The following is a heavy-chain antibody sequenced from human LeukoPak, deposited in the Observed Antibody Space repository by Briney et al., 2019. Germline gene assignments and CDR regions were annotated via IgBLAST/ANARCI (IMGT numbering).Heavy chain of an antibody. CDR3: AREASGNWYFDL. Sequence: PGGSLRLSCAASGFTFSSYSMNWVRQAPGKGLEWVSSISSSSSYIYYADSVKGRFTISRDNAKNSLYLQMNSLRAEDTAVYYRAREASGNWYFDLWGRGTLVTVSS. J-gene: IGHJ2*01. CDR1: GFTFSSYS. V-gene: IGHV3-21*01. CDR2: ISSSSSYI.